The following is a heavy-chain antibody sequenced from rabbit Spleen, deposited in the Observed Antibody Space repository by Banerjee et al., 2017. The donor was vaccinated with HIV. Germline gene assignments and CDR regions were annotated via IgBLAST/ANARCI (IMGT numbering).Heavy chain of an antibody. J-gene: IGHJ4*01. Sequence: QEQLVESGGGLVKPEGSLTLTCKASGFSFSDRDVMCWVRQAPGKGLEWIACINTATGKAVYASWAKGRFTISKTSSNTVTLQLTSLTAADTATYFCARSGHVHGDYTWDLWGPGTLVTVS. CDR3: ARSGHVHGDYTWDL. CDR2: INTATGKA. V-gene: IGHV1S45*01. CDR1: GFSFSDRDV. D-gene: IGHD2-1*01.